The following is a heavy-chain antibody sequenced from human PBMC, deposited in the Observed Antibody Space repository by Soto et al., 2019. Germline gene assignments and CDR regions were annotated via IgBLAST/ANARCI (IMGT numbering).Heavy chain of an antibody. CDR1: GDSVSSNSAV. CDR2: TYYRSQWHY. D-gene: IGHD4-4*01. CDR3: VRLVGNSWLDH. Sequence: SQTLSLTCAISGDSVSSNSAVWNWIRQSPSRGLEWLGRTYYRSQWHYEYAVFVQSRISIDPDTSKNQFSLQLNSVSPEDTAVYYCVRLVGNSWLDHWGQGTLVTVSS. V-gene: IGHV6-1*01. J-gene: IGHJ4*02.